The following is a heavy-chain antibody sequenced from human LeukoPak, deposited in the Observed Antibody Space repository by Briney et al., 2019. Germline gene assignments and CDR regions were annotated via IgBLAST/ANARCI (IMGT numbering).Heavy chain of an antibody. V-gene: IGHV1-69*05. CDR2: IIPIFGTA. J-gene: IGHJ4*02. CDR1: GGTFSSYA. D-gene: IGHD3-16*02. Sequence: ASVKVSCKASGGTFSSYAISWVRQAPGQGLEWMGGIIPIFGTANYAQKFQGRVTITTDESTSTAYMELSSLRSEDTAVYYCARHPYDYVWGSYRSYFDYWGQGTLVTVSS. CDR3: ARHPYDYVWGSYRSYFDY.